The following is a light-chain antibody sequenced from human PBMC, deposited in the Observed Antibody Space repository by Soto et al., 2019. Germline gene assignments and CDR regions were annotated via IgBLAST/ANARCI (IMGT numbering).Light chain of an antibody. CDR1: QGINRH. CDR2: TAS. Sequence: DIQMTQSPSTLSASVGDRVTLTCRASQGINRHLAWYQQKPGKAPNLLIYTASTLQSGVPSRFSGSGSGTEFTLTIRSLQPEDLATYYCQQLNTYPWFTVGPGNKVDIK. J-gene: IGKJ3*01. V-gene: IGKV1-9*01. CDR3: QQLNTYPWFT.